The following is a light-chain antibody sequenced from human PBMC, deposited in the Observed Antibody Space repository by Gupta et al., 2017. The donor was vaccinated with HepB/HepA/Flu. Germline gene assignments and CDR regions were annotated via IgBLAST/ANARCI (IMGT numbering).Light chain of an antibody. CDR2: QAS. J-gene: IGKJ3*01. CDR1: QGISTW. CDR3: QQYNSYSA. V-gene: IGKV1-5*03. Sequence: DIQMTQSPSTLSASVGDRVIITCRASQGISTWLAWYQQKPGKAPTLLIYQASTLVSGVPSRFSGRGSATEFTRTISILQPDDCATYYCQQYNSYSAFGHGTKVDIK.